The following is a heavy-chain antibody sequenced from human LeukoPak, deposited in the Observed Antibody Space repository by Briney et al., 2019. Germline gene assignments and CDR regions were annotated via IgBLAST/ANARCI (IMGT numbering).Heavy chain of an antibody. Sequence: GGSLRLSCAASGFTFSSYSMNWVRQAPGKGLEWVSSIRSSSSYIYYADSVKGRFTISRDNAKNSLYLQMNTLRAEDTAVDYCARASGGTSRDYYYMDVWGKGTTVTVSS. CDR3: ARASGGTSRDYYYMDV. J-gene: IGHJ6*03. V-gene: IGHV3-21*01. CDR1: GFTFSSYS. CDR2: IRSSSSYI. D-gene: IGHD2-2*01.